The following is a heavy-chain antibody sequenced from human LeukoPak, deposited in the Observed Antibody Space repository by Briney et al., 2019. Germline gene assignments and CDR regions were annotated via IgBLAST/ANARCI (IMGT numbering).Heavy chain of an antibody. V-gene: IGHV4-31*03. CDR1: GGSISSGGYY. CDR2: IYYSGST. Sequence: PSETLSLTCTVSGGSISSGGYYWSWIRQHPGKGLEWIGYIYYSGSTYYNPSLKSRVTISVDTSKNQFSLKLSSVTAADTAVYYCARGPSVSGYKDAFDIWGQGTMVTVSS. J-gene: IGHJ3*02. D-gene: IGHD5-18*01. CDR3: ARGPSVSGYKDAFDI.